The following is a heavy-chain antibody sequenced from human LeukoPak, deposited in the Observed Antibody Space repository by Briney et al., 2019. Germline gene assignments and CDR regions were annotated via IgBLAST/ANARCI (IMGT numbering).Heavy chain of an antibody. V-gene: IGHV3-33*01. D-gene: IGHD3-22*01. CDR3: ARNYYDSSGYYPFGY. CDR2: IWYDGSNK. J-gene: IGHJ4*02. Sequence: EGSLRLSCAASGFTFSSYGMHWVRQAPGKGLEWVAVIWYDGSNKYYADSVKGRFTISRDNSKNTLYLQMNSLRAEDTAVYYCARNYYDSSGYYPFGYWGQGTLVTVSS. CDR1: GFTFSSYG.